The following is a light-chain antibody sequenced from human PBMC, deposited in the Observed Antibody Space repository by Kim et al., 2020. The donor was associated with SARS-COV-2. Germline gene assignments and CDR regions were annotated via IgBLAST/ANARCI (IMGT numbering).Light chain of an antibody. CDR3: QQSHSTPLLT. Sequence: DIQMTQSPSSLAASVGDRVTIGCRASQSISTYLNWYQQKPGKAPKLLIYGASTLQSGVPSRFSGSGSGTDFILTISSLQPEDFATYYCQQSHSTPLLTFGRGTKVDIK. CDR2: GAS. V-gene: IGKV1-39*01. CDR1: QSISTY. J-gene: IGKJ4*01.